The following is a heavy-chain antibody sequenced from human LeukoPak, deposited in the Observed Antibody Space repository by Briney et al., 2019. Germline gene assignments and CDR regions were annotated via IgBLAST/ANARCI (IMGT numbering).Heavy chain of an antibody. CDR2: IKQDGSEK. Sequence: GGSLRLSCAASGFTLSRHGMNWVRRAPGKGLEWVANIKQDGSEKYYVDSVKGRFTISRDNAKNSLYLQMNSLRAEDTAVYYCARDLSRIHLWSNPYFDYWGQGTLVTVSS. V-gene: IGHV3-7*01. CDR1: GFTLSRHG. J-gene: IGHJ4*02. CDR3: ARDLSRIHLWSNPYFDY. D-gene: IGHD5-18*01.